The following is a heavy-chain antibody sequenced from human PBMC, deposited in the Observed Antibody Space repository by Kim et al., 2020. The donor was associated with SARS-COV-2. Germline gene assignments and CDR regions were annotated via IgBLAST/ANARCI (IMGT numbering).Heavy chain of an antibody. CDR3: ARTYCSGGSCYLGY. Sequence: TPPLKGRVTLSVAKSKNQFSLKLSSVTAADTAVYYCARTYCSGGSCYLGYWGQGTLVTVSS. V-gene: IGHV4-39*01. J-gene: IGHJ4*02. D-gene: IGHD2-15*01.